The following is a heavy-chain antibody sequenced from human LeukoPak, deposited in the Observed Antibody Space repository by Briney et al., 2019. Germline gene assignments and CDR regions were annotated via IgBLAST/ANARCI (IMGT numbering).Heavy chain of an antibody. CDR1: GYTFTDYY. J-gene: IGHJ4*02. D-gene: IGHD5-12*01. CDR2: INPNGGAT. Sequence: GASVKLSCKASGYTFTDYYMHWVRQAPGQGLEWMGWINPNGGATEYAQRFQGRVTMTRDTSIRTAYLDLSRLTSDDTAVYYCARDIPNSGYDGGYWGQGTLVTVSS. V-gene: IGHV1-2*02. CDR3: ARDIPNSGYDGGY.